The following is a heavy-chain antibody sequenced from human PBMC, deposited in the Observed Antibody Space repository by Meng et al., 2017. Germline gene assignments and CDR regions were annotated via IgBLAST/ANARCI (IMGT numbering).Heavy chain of an antibody. CDR3: ARDPVLELPFFDY. V-gene: IGHV3-74*01. D-gene: IGHD1-7*01. Sequence: GESLKISCAASGFTFSSYWMHWVRQAPGKGLVWVSRINSDGSSTSYADSVKGRFTISRDNAKNTLYLQMNSLRAEDTAVYYCARDPVLELPFFDYWGQGTLVTVAS. J-gene: IGHJ4*02. CDR1: GFTFSSYW. CDR2: INSDGSST.